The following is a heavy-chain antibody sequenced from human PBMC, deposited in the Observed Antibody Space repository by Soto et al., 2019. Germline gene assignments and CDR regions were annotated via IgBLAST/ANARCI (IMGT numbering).Heavy chain of an antibody. V-gene: IGHV6-1*01. CDR1: GDSVSSNSAA. CDR3: ARDLVTVTTNYYYYYGMDV. D-gene: IGHD4-17*01. CDR2: TYYRSKWYN. Sequence: SQTLSLTCAISGDSVSSNSAAWNWIRQSPSRGLEWLGRTYYRSKWYNDYAVSVKSRITINPDTSKNQFSLQLNSVTPEDTAVYYCARDLVTVTTNYYYYYGMDVWGQGTTVTVSS. J-gene: IGHJ6*02.